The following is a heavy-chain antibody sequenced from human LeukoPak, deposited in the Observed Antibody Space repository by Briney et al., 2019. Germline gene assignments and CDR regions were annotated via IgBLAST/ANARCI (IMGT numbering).Heavy chain of an antibody. V-gene: IGHV3-30*09. CDR2: ISYDGSKK. CDR3: ARDQNYYDSSDYYFPIDY. Sequence: PGGSLRLSCAASGFTFSSYALHWVRQAPGKGLEWVAIISYDGSKKYYVDSVKGRFAISRDNSKNTLYLRMNSLRAEDTAVYYCARDQNYYDSSDYYFPIDYWGQGTLVTVSS. D-gene: IGHD3-22*01. CDR1: GFTFSSYA. J-gene: IGHJ4*02.